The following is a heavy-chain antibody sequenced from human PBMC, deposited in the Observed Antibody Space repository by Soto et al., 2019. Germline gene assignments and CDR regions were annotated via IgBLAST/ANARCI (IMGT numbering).Heavy chain of an antibody. CDR1: GFVFEVYW. D-gene: IGHD2-2*01. J-gene: IGHJ4*02. Sequence: GGSLRLSCVASGFVFEVYWMHWVRQVPGKGLEWVSRISDDGARTDYADSVRGRFTISRDNANNAPYLQMNALRGEDTAVYFCTRGPRPSSIGTGAVWGRGALVTVSS. CDR2: ISDDGART. CDR3: TRGPRPSSIGTGAV. V-gene: IGHV3-74*01.